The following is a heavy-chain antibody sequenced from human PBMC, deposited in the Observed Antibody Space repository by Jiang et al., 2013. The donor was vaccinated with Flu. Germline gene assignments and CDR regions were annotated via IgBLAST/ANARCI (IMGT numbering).Heavy chain of an antibody. V-gene: IGHV4-34*01. J-gene: IGHJ4*02. D-gene: IGHD6-13*01. CDR2: INHSGST. CDR1: GGSFSGYY. CDR3: ALGTLGFPDY. Sequence: LLKPSETLSLTCAVYGGSFSGYYWSWIRQPPGKGLEWIGEINHSGSTNYNPSLKSRVTISVDTSKNQFSLKLSSVTAADTAVYYCALGTLGFPDYWGQGTLVTVSS.